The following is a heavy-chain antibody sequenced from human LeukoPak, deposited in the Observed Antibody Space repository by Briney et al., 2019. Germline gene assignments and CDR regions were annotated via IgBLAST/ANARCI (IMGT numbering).Heavy chain of an antibody. V-gene: IGHV3-30*04. CDR3: ARDSSWHVPVPENPVAFDY. J-gene: IGHJ4*02. CDR1: GFTFSSYA. Sequence: GGSLRLSCAASGFTFSSYAMHWVRQAPGKGLEWVAVISYDGSNKYYADSVKGRFTISRDNAKNSLYLQMNSLRAEDTAVYYCARDSSWHVPVPENPVAFDYWGQGTLVTVSS. D-gene: IGHD6-13*01. CDR2: ISYDGSNK.